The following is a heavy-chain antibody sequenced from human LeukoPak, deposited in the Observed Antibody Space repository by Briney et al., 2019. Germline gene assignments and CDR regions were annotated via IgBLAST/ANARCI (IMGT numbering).Heavy chain of an antibody. CDR2: ITGDCNYI. CDR3: ARERNFYYYDY. D-gene: IGHD3-3*01. Sequence: GGSLRLPCAASGFTFNDYTMTWVRQAPGKGLEWVSSITGDCNYIFYADSVKGRFTISRDNAQNSLFLELNSLRGEDTAVYYCARERNFYYYDYWGQGALVTVSS. V-gene: IGHV3-21*01. J-gene: IGHJ4*02. CDR1: GFTFNDYT.